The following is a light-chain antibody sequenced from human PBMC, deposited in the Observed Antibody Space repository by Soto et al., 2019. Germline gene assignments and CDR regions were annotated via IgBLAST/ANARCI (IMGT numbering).Light chain of an antibody. Sequence: DIRMTQSPSSLSASVGDRVTITCQASQDISNYLNWYQQKPGKAPKLLIYDASNLETGVQSRFSGSGSGTDFTFTISCLQPEDIATYYCQQYDNVLFTFGPGPKVDIK. J-gene: IGKJ3*01. CDR1: QDISNY. V-gene: IGKV1-33*01. CDR3: QQYDNVLFT. CDR2: DAS.